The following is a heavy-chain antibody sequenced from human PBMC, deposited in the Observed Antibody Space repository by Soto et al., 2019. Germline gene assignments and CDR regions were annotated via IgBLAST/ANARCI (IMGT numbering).Heavy chain of an antibody. CDR3: ANFDYYDCSGSGSGGMDF. J-gene: IGHJ6*02. Sequence: GGSLRLSCAASGLTFSSYAMSWVRQAPGKGLEWVSAISGSGGSTYYADSVKGRFTISRDNSKNTLYLQMNSLRAEDTAVYYCANFDYYDCSGSGSGGMDFWGQGTTDTVSS. D-gene: IGHD3-22*01. V-gene: IGHV3-23*01. CDR2: ISGSGGST. CDR1: GLTFSSYA.